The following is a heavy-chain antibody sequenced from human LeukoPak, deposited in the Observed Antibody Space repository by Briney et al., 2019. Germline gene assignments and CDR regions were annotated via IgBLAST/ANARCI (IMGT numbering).Heavy chain of an antibody. Sequence: PGGSLRLSCAASGFTFSSYAMSWVRQAPGKGLEWVSAISGSGGSTYYADSVKGRFTISRDNSKNTLYLQMNSLRAEDTAVYYCAKEGGSQYQPLLGPVGFDYWGQGTLVTVSS. CDR3: AKEGGSQYQPLLGPVGFDY. CDR1: GFTFSSYA. CDR2: ISGSGGST. D-gene: IGHD2-2*01. J-gene: IGHJ4*02. V-gene: IGHV3-23*01.